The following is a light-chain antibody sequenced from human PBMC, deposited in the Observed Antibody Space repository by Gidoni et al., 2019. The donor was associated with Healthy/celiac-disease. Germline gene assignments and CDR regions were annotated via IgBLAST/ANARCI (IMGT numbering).Light chain of an antibody. CDR3: QQRSNWRPSLT. CDR2: DAS. Sequence: DIVLTHSPATLSLSPGERATLSCRARESVRSYLAWYQQKPGQAHRPLIYDASDRATGLPARFRGSGCGTDFTLTISSLEPEDFEVYYCQQRSNWRPSLTFGGGTKVEIK. CDR1: ESVRSY. J-gene: IGKJ4*01. V-gene: IGKV3-11*01.